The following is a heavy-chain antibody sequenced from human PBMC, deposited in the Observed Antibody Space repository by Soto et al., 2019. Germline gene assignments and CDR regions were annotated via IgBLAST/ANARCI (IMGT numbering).Heavy chain of an antibody. CDR2: IYVTGAV. CDR1: GAALNSGNYY. D-gene: IGHD2-21*01. J-gene: IGHJ5*02. V-gene: IGHV4-31*02. Sequence: PSETLSLTCIVSGAALNSGNYYWSWIRQVPGKGLEWIGHIYVTGAVDYNPSLRDRITISQDTSERQFSLNLRLVTAADTAVYYCERIRIATNKYKWFDPWGQGTLVPVSS. CDR3: ERIRIATNKYKWFDP.